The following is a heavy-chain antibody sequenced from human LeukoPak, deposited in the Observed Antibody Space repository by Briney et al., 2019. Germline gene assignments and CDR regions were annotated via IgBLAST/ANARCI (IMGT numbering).Heavy chain of an antibody. CDR2: ISYDGSNK. D-gene: IGHD6-19*01. Sequence: GGSLRLSCAASGLTVSSNFMSWVRQAPGKGLEWVAVISYDGSNKYYADSVKGRFTISRDNSKNTLYLQMNSLRAEDTAVYYCAIYSSGWHGLDYWGQGTLVTVSS. J-gene: IGHJ4*02. CDR3: AIYSSGWHGLDY. CDR1: GLTVSSNF. V-gene: IGHV3-30*03.